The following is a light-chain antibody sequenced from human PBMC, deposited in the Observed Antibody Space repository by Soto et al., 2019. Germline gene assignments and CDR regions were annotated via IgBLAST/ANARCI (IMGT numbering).Light chain of an antibody. CDR3: QQSFSSPRT. Sequence: IQMTQSPSSLSAAVGDRVTITCRASQSISTYLNWYQQKPGKAPNLLIYTSSNLQPGVPSRFSGSGSGTDFTLAISSLQPEDFATYYCQQSFSSPRTFGQGTKVEI. V-gene: IGKV1-39*01. CDR2: TSS. CDR1: QSISTY. J-gene: IGKJ1*01.